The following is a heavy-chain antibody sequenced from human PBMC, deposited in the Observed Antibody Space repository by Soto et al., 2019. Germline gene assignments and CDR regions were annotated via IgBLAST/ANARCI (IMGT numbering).Heavy chain of an antibody. V-gene: IGHV4-31*03. CDR2: IYNSGST. Sequence: KTSETLSLTCSVSGGSIRSGGYYWNWIRQHPGKGLEWIGHIYNSGSTYYNPSLKSRVAISVDTSKNQFSLKLSSVTAADTAVYFCARGGYYYDSSGYDRENYFDYWGQGTLVTVSS. CDR3: ARGGYYYDSSGYDRENYFDY. D-gene: IGHD3-22*01. CDR1: GGSIRSGGYY. J-gene: IGHJ4*02.